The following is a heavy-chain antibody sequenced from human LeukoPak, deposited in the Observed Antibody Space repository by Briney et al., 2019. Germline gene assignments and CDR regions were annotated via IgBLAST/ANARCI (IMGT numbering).Heavy chain of an antibody. Sequence: PSETLSLTCTVSGGSISSYYWSWIRQPPGKGLEWIGYIYYSGSTYYNPSLKSRVTISVDTSKNQFSLKLSSVTAADTAVYYCARNYGDYVSFDYWGQGTLVTVSS. CDR2: IYYSGST. V-gene: IGHV4-59*06. J-gene: IGHJ4*02. D-gene: IGHD4-17*01. CDR1: GGSISSYY. CDR3: ARNYGDYVSFDY.